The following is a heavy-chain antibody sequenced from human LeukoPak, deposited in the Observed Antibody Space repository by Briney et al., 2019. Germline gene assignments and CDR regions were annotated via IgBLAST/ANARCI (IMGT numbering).Heavy chain of an antibody. V-gene: IGHV4-30-4*08. J-gene: IGHJ4*02. D-gene: IGHD4-17*01. CDR3: ARDRYGDFEDY. Sequence: SQTLSLTCNVSGGSINTANYYWTWIRQPPGKGLEGLGYISYTGPPYYNPSLNGRVTISLDTSKNQFSLILNSVTAADTAMYYCARDRYGDFEDYWGQGTLVTVSS. CDR1: GGSINTANYY. CDR2: ISYTGPP.